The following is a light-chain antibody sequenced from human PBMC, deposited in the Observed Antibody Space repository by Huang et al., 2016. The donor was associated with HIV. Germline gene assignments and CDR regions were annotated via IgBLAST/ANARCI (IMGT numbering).Light chain of an antibody. J-gene: IGKJ4*01. V-gene: IGKV3-20*01. CDR3: QQYGSSPLT. CDR1: QSVSTNF. CDR2: GAS. Sequence: EIVLTQSPGTLSLSPGERATLSCRASQSVSTNFLAWYQQNPGQTPRLLSYGASSRATGIPDRFSGSGSGTDFTLTISRLEPEDFAVYYCQQYGSSPLTFGGGTKVEIK.